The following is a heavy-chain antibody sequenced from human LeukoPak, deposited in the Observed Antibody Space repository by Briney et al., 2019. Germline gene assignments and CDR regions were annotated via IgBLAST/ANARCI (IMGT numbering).Heavy chain of an antibody. J-gene: IGHJ4*02. V-gene: IGHV4-34*01. D-gene: IGHD1-1*01. CDR1: GGSFSGYY. Sequence: KPSETLSLTCAVYGGSFSGYYWSWIRQPPGKGLEWIGEINHSGSTNYNPSLKSRVTISVDTSKNLFSLKLSSVTAADTAVYYCETHNWNAHVNLWGQGTLVTVSS. CDR3: ETHNWNAHVNL. CDR2: INHSGST.